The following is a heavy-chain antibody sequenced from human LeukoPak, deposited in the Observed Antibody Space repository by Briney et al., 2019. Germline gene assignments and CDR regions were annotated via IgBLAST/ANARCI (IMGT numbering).Heavy chain of an antibody. D-gene: IGHD6-13*01. Sequence: ASVTVSCKASGYTFTSYAMHWVRQAPGQRLEWMGWINAGNGNTKYSQKFQGRVTITRDTSASTAYMELSSLRSEDTAVYYCARGDSSSWTYYFDYWGQGTLVTVSS. CDR2: INAGNGNT. CDR3: ARGDSSSWTYYFDY. V-gene: IGHV1-3*01. J-gene: IGHJ4*02. CDR1: GYTFTSYA.